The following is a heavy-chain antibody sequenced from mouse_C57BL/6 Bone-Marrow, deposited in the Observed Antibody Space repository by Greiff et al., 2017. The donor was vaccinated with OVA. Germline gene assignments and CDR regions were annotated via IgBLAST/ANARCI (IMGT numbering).Heavy chain of an antibody. CDR3: ARGPYDS. CDR2: IDPGGGGT. Sequence: QVQLQQSGAELVKPGASVKLSCKASGYAFTSYWMHWVKQRPGRGLEWIGRIDPGGGGTNYNGKFKGKATLTVDKSSSTAYMQLSSLTSEDSAVYYGARGPYDSWGQGTLVTVSA. J-gene: IGHJ3*01. D-gene: IGHD2-3*01. V-gene: IGHV1-72*01. CDR1: GYAFTSYW.